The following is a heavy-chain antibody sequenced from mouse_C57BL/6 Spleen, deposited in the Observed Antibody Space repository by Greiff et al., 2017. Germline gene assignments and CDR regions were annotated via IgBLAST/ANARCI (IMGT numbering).Heavy chain of an antibody. D-gene: IGHD1-1*01. CDR2: INPSSGYT. CDR3: ANYYGFSYCDFDD. CDR1: GYTFTSYW. V-gene: IGHV1-7*01. Sequence: QVKLQQSGAELAKPGASVKLSCKASGYTFTSYWMHWVKQRPGQGLECIGYINPSSGYTKYNQKFKDKATLTADKYSIPACMQLSNLTYEDSSVYYCANYYGFSYCDFDDWGTGTTVTVSS. J-gene: IGHJ1*03.